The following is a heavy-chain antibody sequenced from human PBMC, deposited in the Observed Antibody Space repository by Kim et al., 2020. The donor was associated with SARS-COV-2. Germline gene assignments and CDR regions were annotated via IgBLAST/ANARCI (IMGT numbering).Heavy chain of an antibody. CDR3: AKCHALYDISAPIDY. CDR1: GFTFSSYA. CDR2: ISGSGGST. Sequence: GGSLRLSCAASGFTFSSYAMSWVRQAPGKGLEWVSAISGSGGSTYYADSVKGRFTISRDNSKNTLYLQMNSLRAEDTAVYYCAKCHALYDISAPIDYWGPGALVTVSS. J-gene: IGHJ4*02. V-gene: IGHV3-23*01. D-gene: IGHD3-9*01.